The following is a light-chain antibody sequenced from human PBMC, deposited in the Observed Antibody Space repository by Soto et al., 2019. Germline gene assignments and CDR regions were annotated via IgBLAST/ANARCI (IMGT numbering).Light chain of an antibody. CDR3: SSYTTTNTYV. CDR1: SSDVGHYHY. J-gene: IGLJ1*01. CDR2: EVR. Sequence: QSALTQPASVSGSPGQSITISCTGTSSDVGHYHYVSWYQQHPGKAPKLIIYEVRNRPSGVSDRFSGSKSGNTASLTISGLQAEDEADYYCSSYTTTNTYVFGTGTKLTVL. V-gene: IGLV2-14*01.